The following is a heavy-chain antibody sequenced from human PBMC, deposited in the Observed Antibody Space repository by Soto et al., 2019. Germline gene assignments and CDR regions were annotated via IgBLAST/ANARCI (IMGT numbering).Heavy chain of an antibody. V-gene: IGHV1-46*01. D-gene: IGHD6-25*01. CDR1: GYSFTTYY. CDR2: INPSGGST. CDR3: ASEASGYPADY. Sequence: ASVKVSCKASGYSFTTYYIHWVRQAPGQGLQWMGIINPSGGSTSYAQKFQDRVTMTRDTSTSTVYMVLSSLTSEDTAVYYCASEASGYPADYWG. J-gene: IGHJ4*01.